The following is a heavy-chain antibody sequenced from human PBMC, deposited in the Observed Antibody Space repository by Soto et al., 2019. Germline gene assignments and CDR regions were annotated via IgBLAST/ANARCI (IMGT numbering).Heavy chain of an antibody. Sequence: EVQLLDSGGGLVQPAGSLRLSCAASGFTFRHYDMTWVRQGPGKGLEWGSGISGSGGRSYYADSVNGRLTISRDNSKSTLYVLMNSQRAEDTSVYYCAKAYFVWSSEQPYYFDYCCQGTLGTVSS. CDR3: AKAYFVWSSEQPYYFDY. D-gene: IGHD3-16*01. V-gene: IGHV3-23*01. J-gene: IGHJ4*02. CDR1: GFTFRHYD. CDR2: ISGSGGRS.